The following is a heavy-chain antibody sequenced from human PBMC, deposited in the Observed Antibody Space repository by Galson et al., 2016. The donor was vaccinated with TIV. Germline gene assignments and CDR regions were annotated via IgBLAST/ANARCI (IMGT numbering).Heavy chain of an antibody. D-gene: IGHD3-22*01. CDR3: ARHLSSADYFGMDV. V-gene: IGHV3-53*01. Sequence: SLRLSCAASGFSVTSHYMSWVRQAPGKGLEWVSFVYSGGSTKYADSVKGRFTISRDSPKNTVFLQMNSLRAEDTAVYFCARHLSSADYFGMDVWGQGTTVTVS. J-gene: IGHJ6*02. CDR1: GFSVTSHY. CDR2: VYSGGST.